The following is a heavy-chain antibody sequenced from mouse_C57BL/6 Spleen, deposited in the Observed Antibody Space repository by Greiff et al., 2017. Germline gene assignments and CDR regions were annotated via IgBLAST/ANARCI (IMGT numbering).Heavy chain of an antibody. J-gene: IGHJ2*01. Sequence: EVQLVESVAELVRPGASVKLSCTASGFNIKNTYMHWVKQRPEQGLEWIGRIDPANGNTKYAPKFQGKATITADTSSNTAYLQLSSLTSEDTAIYYCAPYYYGSSYFDYWGQGTTLTGSS. CDR1: GFNIKNTY. CDR3: APYYYGSSYFDY. V-gene: IGHV14-3*01. CDR2: IDPANGNT. D-gene: IGHD1-1*01.